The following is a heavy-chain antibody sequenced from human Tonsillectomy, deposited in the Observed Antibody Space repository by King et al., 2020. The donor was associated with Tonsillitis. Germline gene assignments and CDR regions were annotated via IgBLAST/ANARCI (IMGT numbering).Heavy chain of an antibody. CDR1: GFTFSDYD. J-gene: IGHJ4*02. V-gene: IGHV3-21*01. CDR3: ARHRGTTVTTPLGY. Sequence: VQLVESGGGLVKPGGSLRLSCAASGFTFSDYDMNWVRQTPGKGLEWVSSISSSGTYTFYADSVKGRFTISRDNSKNSLYLQMSSLRVEETAVYYCARHRGTTVTTPLGYWGQGTLVTVSS. CDR2: ISSSGTYT. D-gene: IGHD4-17*01.